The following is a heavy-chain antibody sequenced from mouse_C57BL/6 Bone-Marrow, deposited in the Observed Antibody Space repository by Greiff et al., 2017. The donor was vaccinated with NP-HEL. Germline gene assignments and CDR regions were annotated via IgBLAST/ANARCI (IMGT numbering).Heavy chain of an antibody. Sequence: QVQLQQSGAELVKPGASVKMSCKASGYTFTTYPIEWMKQNHGKSLEWIGNFHPYNDDTKSNETFKGKATLTVEQSSSTVYLELSRLTSDDSSVYYCAISSTVVATYYAMDYWGQGTSVTVSS. CDR1: GYTFTTYP. J-gene: IGHJ4*01. CDR2: FHPYNDDT. CDR3: AISSTVVATYYAMDY. V-gene: IGHV1-47*01. D-gene: IGHD1-1*01.